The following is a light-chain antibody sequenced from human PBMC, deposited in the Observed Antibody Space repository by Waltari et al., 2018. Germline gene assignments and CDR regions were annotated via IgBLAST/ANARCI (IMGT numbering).Light chain of an antibody. Sequence: EIVLTQSPEFQTVAPKDRVTITCRASQSVAQSLHWYQQKPGQSPKLLIKYASQPFSGVPSRFSGSGAATEFTLTIDNLEPEDAATYYCHQSGSLPRTFGQGTKLEIK. CDR1: QSVAQS. J-gene: IGKJ2*01. CDR3: HQSGSLPRT. CDR2: YAS. V-gene: IGKV6-21*01.